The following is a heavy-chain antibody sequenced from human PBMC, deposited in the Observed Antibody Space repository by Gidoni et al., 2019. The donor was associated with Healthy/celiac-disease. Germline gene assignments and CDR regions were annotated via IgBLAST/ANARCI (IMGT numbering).Heavy chain of an antibody. CDR1: GYSFTSYW. CDR2: IDPSDSYT. D-gene: IGHD3-10*01. V-gene: IGHV5-10-1*03. CDR3: ARHEGDYGSGSYYTDY. J-gene: IGHJ4*02. Sequence: EVQLVQSGAEVKKPGESLRLSCKGSGYSFTSYWISWVRQMPGKGLEWMGRIDPSDSYTNYSPSFQSHVTISADKSISTAYLQWSSLKASDTAMYYCARHEGDYGSGSYYTDYWGQGTLVTVSS.